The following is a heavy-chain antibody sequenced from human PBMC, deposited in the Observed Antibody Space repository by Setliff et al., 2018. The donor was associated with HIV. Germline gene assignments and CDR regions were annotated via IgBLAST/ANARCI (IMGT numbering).Heavy chain of an antibody. J-gene: IGHJ4*02. CDR3: ARETSSSWFDY. CDR2: ISSSGRT. D-gene: IGHD6-13*01. V-gene: IGHV4-4*08. CDR1: GGSISNYY. Sequence: SETLSLTCTVSGGSISNYYWSWIRQPPGKGLEWIGYISSSGRTSYSPSLKSRVTMSLDTSKNQYSLKVNSVTAADTAVYYCARETSSSWFDYWGQGSLVTVSS.